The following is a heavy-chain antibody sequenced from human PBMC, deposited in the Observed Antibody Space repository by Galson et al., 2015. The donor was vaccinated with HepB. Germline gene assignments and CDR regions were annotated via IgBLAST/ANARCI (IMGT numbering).Heavy chain of an antibody. CDR2: ISSSGSTI. D-gene: IGHD1-26*01. CDR3: ARASGSYGTDLDY. J-gene: IGHJ4*02. CDR1: GFTFSSYE. V-gene: IGHV3-48*03. Sequence: SLRLSCAASGFTFSSYEMNWVRQAPGKGLEWVSYISSSGSTIYYADSVKGRFTISRDNAKNSLYLQMNSLRAEDTAVYYCARASGSYGTDLDYWGQGTLVTVSS.